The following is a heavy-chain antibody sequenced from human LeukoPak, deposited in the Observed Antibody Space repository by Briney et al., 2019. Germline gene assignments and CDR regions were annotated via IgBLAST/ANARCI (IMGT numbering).Heavy chain of an antibody. V-gene: IGHV4-59*01. CDR2: IYYSGST. Sequence: ASETLSLTCTVSGGSISSYYWSWIRQPPGKGLEWIGYIYYSGSTKYNPSLKSRVTMSLDTSKKQFSLRLTSVTAADTAVYYCARGFDSKSTYFDYWGLGTLVTVSS. D-gene: IGHD5-12*01. CDR3: ARGFDSKSTYFDY. J-gene: IGHJ4*02. CDR1: GGSISSYY.